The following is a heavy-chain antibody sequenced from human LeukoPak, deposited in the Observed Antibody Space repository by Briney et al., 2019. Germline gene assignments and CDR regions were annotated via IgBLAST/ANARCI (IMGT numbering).Heavy chain of an antibody. CDR3: ARWSGSVTARNYYYYMDV. V-gene: IGHV4-59*01. J-gene: IGHJ6*03. D-gene: IGHD6-6*01. Sequence: SETLSLTCTVSGGSISSYYWSWIRQPPGKGLEWIGYIYYSGSTNYNPSLKSRITISVDTSKNQFSLKLSSVTAADTAVYYCARWSGSVTARNYYYYMDVWGEGTTVTVSS. CDR1: GGSISSYY. CDR2: IYYSGST.